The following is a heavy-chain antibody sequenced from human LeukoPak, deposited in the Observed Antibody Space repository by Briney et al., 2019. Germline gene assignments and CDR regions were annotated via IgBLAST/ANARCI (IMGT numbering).Heavy chain of an antibody. CDR3: AKTFGDNGGFDY. Sequence: PGGSLRLSCAASGFIFTDFGMQWVRQAPGKGLEWVALIWYDGNVKKYADSVKGRFTASRDNSKNTLYLRMDSLTVEDTAIYYCAKTFGDNGGFDYWGQGALVTVSS. CDR2: IWYDGNVK. D-gene: IGHD2-21*02. V-gene: IGHV3-33*03. J-gene: IGHJ4*02. CDR1: GFIFTDFG.